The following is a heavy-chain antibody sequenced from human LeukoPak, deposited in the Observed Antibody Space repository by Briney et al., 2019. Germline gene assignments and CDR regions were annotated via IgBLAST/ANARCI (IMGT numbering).Heavy chain of an antibody. CDR1: GGSMTNSY. D-gene: IGHD2-15*01. CDR3: ARRRQVSYYSPYAFDL. J-gene: IGHJ3*01. CDR2: IYFTGST. V-gene: IGHV4-59*08. Sequence: SETLSLTCTVSGGSMTNSYWGWIRQPPGRGLEWLGYIYFTGSTNSNPSLKSRVTISLDTSKNQLSLRLTSVTAADTAVYYCARRRQVSYYSPYAFDLWGQGTMVTVSS.